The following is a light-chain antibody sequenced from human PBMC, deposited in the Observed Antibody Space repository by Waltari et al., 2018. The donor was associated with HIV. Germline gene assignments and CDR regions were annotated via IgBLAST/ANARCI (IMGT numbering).Light chain of an antibody. CDR1: SSTIGAGYD. J-gene: IGLJ3*02. V-gene: IGLV1-40*01. Sequence: QSVLTQPPSVSGAPGQRVTNSCTGSSSTIGAGYDVHWYQQLPGTAPKLLIYGNSNRPSGVPDRFSGSKSGTSASLAITGLLAEDEADYYCQSYDSSLSVWVFGGGTKLTVL. CDR2: GNS. CDR3: QSYDSSLSVWV.